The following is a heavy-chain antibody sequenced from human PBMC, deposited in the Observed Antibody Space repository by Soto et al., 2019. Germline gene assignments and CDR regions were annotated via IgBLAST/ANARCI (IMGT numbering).Heavy chain of an antibody. CDR1: GGSISSGGYY. CDR2: IYYSGST. D-gene: IGHD3-22*01. CDR3: ARDPYYDSSGYLASNGMDV. Sequence: SETLSLTYTVSGGSISSGGYYWSWIRQHPGKGLEWIGYIYYSGSTYYNPSLKSRVTISVDTSKNQFSLKLSSVTAADTAVYYCARDPYYDSSGYLASNGMDVWGQGTTVTVSS. V-gene: IGHV4-31*03. J-gene: IGHJ6*02.